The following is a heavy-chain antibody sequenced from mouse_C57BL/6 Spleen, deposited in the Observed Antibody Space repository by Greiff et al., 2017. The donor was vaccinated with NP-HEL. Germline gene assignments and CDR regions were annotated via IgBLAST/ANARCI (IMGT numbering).Heavy chain of an antibody. V-gene: IGHV1-50*01. CDR3: ARGGEAY. J-gene: IGHJ3*01. CDR1: GYTFTSYW. CDR2: IDPSDSYT. Sequence: QVQLQQPGAELVKPGASVKLSCKASGYTFTSYWMQWVKQRPGQGLEWIGEIDPSDSYTNYNQKFKGKATLTVDTSSSTAYMQLSSLTSEGSAVYYCARGGEAYWGQGTLVTVSA.